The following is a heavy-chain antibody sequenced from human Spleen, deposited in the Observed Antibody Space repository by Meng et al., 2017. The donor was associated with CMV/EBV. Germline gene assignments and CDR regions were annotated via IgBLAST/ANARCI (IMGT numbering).Heavy chain of an antibody. Sequence: GESLKISCAASGFTFSYYDMNWVRQVPGKGLEWVSYISSGGSTMYYADSVKGRFTISRDNAKNSLYLQMNSLRVEDTAVYYCAREMGSSLYYYYAMDVWGQGTTVTVSS. V-gene: IGHV3-11*04. D-gene: IGHD1-26*01. CDR3: AREMGSSLYYYYAMDV. CDR2: ISSGGSTM. CDR1: GFTFSYYD. J-gene: IGHJ6*02.